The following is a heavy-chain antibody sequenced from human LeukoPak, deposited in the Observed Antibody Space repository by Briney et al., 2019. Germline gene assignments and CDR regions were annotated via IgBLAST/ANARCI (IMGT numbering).Heavy chain of an antibody. D-gene: IGHD3-22*01. CDR2: ISAYNGNT. V-gene: IGHV1-18*01. CDR1: GYTFTSYG. CDR3: ARDSPIYYYDSSGYYYVETGFDY. J-gene: IGHJ4*02. Sequence: ASVKDSCKASGYTFTSYGISWVRQAPGQGLEWMGWISAYNGNTNYAQKLQGRVTMTTDTSTSTAYMELRSLRSDDTAVYYCARDSPIYYYDSSGYYYVETGFDYWGQGTLVTVSS.